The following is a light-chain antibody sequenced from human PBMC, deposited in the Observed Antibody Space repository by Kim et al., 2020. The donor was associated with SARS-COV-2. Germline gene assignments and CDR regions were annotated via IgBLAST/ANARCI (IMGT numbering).Light chain of an antibody. J-gene: IGKJ2*01. V-gene: IGKV1-5*01. CDR2: DAS. Sequence: DIQMTQSPSTLSASVGDRVTITCRASESISSRLAWYEQKPEKAPKILIYDASSLESGVPSWFSGSGSGTDFTLTITSLQPDDFATYYCQQYNTYPFTFGQGTKLEIK. CDR3: QQYNTYPFT. CDR1: ESISSR.